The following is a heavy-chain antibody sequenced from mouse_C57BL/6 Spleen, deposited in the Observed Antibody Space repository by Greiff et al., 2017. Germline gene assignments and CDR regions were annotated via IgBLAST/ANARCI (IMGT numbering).Heavy chain of an antibody. V-gene: IGHV5-4*01. J-gene: IGHJ3*01. CDR3: ARGGYYGSSPTFAY. D-gene: IGHD1-1*01. Sequence: VQRVESGGGLVKPGGSLKLSCAASGFTFSSYAMSWVRQTPEKRLEWVATISDGGSYTYYPDNVKGRFTISRDNAKNNLYLQMSHLKSEDTAMYYCARGGYYGSSPTFAYWGQGTLVTGSA. CDR2: ISDGGSYT. CDR1: GFTFSSYA.